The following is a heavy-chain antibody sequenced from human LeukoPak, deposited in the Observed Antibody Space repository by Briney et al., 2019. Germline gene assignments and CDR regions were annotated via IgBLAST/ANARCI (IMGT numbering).Heavy chain of an antibody. CDR3: ARGRWLQGHHYYYYMDV. CDR1: GGSISSGSYY. V-gene: IGHV4-61*02. Sequence: SETLSLTCTVSGGSISSGSYYRSWIRQPAGKGLEWIGRIYTSGSTNYNPSLKSRVTISVDTSKNQFSLTLSSVTAADTAVYYCARGRWLQGHHYYYYMDVWGKGTTVTVSS. CDR2: IYTSGST. D-gene: IGHD5-24*01. J-gene: IGHJ6*03.